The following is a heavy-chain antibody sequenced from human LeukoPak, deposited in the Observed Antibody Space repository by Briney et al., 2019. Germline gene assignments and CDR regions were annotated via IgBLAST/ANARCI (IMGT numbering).Heavy chain of an antibody. CDR3: AKGYSSRTGAFDI. CDR1: GFTVSSNY. Sequence: GGSLRLSCAASGFTVSSNYMSWVRQAPGKGLEWVSIIYSGGSTYYADSVKGRFTISRDNAKNSLYLQMNSLRAEDTALYYCAKGYSSRTGAFDIWGQGTMVTVSS. CDR2: IYSGGST. D-gene: IGHD6-13*01. J-gene: IGHJ3*02. V-gene: IGHV3-53*05.